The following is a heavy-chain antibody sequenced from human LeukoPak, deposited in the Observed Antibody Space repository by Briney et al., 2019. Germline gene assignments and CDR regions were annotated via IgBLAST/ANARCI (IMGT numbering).Heavy chain of an antibody. Sequence: ASVKVSCKASGGTFSSYAISWVRQAPGQGLEWMGGIIPIFGTANYAQKFQGRVTITADESTSTAYMELSSLRSEDTAVYCCARVRRAVAGTRDCYFDYWGQGTLVTVSS. V-gene: IGHV1-69*13. D-gene: IGHD6-19*01. CDR1: GGTFSSYA. CDR3: ARVRRAVAGTRDCYFDY. J-gene: IGHJ4*02. CDR2: IIPIFGTA.